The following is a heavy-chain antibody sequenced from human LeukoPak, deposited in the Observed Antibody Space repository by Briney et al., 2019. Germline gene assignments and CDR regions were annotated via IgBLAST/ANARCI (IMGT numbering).Heavy chain of an antibody. J-gene: IGHJ4*02. D-gene: IGHD6-19*01. Sequence: LETLSLTCAVYGGSFSGYYWSWIRQPPGKGLEWIGEVNRSGSTNYNPSLKSRVTVSADTSKNQFSLRLTSVTAADMAVYYCARARETVAFDYWGRGTRVTVSS. CDR3: ARARETVAFDY. CDR2: VNRSGST. V-gene: IGHV4-34*01. CDR1: GGSFSGYY.